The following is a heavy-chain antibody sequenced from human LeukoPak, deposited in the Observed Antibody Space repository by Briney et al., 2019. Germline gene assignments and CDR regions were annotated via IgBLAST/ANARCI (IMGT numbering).Heavy chain of an antibody. J-gene: IGHJ4*02. Sequence: SETLSLTCAVSGYSISSGYYWGWIRQPPGKWLEWIGSIYHSGSTYYNPSLKSRVTISVDTSKNQFSLKLSSVTAADTAVYYCASRYNWNYIGYYFDYWGQGTLVTVSS. CDR3: ASRYNWNYIGYYFDY. D-gene: IGHD1-7*01. V-gene: IGHV4-38-2*01. CDR1: GYSISSGYY. CDR2: IYHSGST.